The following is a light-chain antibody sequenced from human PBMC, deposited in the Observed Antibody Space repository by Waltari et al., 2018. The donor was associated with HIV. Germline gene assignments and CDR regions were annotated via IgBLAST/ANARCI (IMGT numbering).Light chain of an antibody. CDR3: QAWDSSTVV. V-gene: IGLV3-1*01. Sequence: SYELTQPPSVSVSPGQTASITCSGDKLGDKTACWYQQKPGQSPGLVIYQDNKRPSGIPERFSGSNSGNTATLTISGTQAMDEADYYCQAWDSSTVVFGGGTKLTVL. CDR1: KLGDKT. J-gene: IGLJ2*01. CDR2: QDN.